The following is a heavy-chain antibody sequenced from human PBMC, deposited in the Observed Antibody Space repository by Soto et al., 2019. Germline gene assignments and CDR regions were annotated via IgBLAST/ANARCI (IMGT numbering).Heavy chain of an antibody. D-gene: IGHD2-15*01. Sequence: GASVKVSCKASGGTLSSYAISWVRQAPGQGLEWMGGIIPIFGTANYAQKFQGRVTITADESTSTAYMELSSLRSEDTAVYYCARDSRYCSGGSCYPIFDYWGQGTLVTVSS. V-gene: IGHV1-69*13. CDR1: GGTLSSYA. J-gene: IGHJ4*02. CDR2: IIPIFGTA. CDR3: ARDSRYCSGGSCYPIFDY.